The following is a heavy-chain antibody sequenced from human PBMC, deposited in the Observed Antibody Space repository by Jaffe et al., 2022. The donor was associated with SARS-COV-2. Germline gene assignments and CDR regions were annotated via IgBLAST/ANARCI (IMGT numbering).Heavy chain of an antibody. V-gene: IGHV3-48*02. J-gene: IGHJ4*02. Sequence: EVQLVESGGGLVQPGGSLRLSCAASGFTFSSYSMNWVRQAPGKGLEWLSYISSSSSTIYYADSVKGRFTISRDNAKNSLYLQMNSLRDEDTAVYYCARVLWFGELLDDWGQGTLVTVSS. CDR3: ARVLWFGELLDD. CDR2: ISSSSSTI. CDR1: GFTFSSYS. D-gene: IGHD3-10*01.